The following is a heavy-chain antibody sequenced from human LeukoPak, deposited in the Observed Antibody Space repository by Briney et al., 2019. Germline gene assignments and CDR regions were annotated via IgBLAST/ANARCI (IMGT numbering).Heavy chain of an antibody. CDR2: IYYSGST. J-gene: IGHJ4*02. V-gene: IGHV4-61*01. CDR1: GGSVSSGPYY. CDR3: ARLHDGYRYGADY. D-gene: IGHD5-18*01. Sequence: SSETLSLTCTVSGGSVSSGPYYWSWIRQPPGKGLEWIGYIYYSGSTNYNPSLKSRVTISVDTSKNQFSLKLSPVTAADTAVYYCARLHDGYRYGADYWGQGTLVTAS.